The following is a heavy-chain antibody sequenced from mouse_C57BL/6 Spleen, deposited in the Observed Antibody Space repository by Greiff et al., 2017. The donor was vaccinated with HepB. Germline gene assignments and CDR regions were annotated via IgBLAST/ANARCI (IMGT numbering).Heavy chain of an antibody. Sequence: VQLQQPGAELVRPGSSVKLSYKASGYTFTSYWMHWVKQRPIQGLEWIGNIDPSDSETHYNQKFKDKATLTVDKSSSTAYMQLSSLTSEDSAVYYCARSGRDYDPGFAYWGQGTLVTVSA. J-gene: IGHJ3*01. CDR3: ARSGRDYDPGFAY. V-gene: IGHV1-52*01. D-gene: IGHD2-4*01. CDR1: GYTFTSYW. CDR2: IDPSDSET.